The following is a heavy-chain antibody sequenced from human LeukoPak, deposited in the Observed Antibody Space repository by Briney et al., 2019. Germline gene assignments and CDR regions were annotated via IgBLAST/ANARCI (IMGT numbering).Heavy chain of an antibody. CDR3: ARGGRDILTGYYVY. CDR1: GFTFSSYW. V-gene: IGHV3-7*01. J-gene: IGHJ4*02. Sequence: GGSLRLSCAASGFTFSSYWMSWVRQAPGKGLEWVANIKQDGSEKYYVDSVKGRFTISRDNAKNSLYLQMNSLRAEDTAVYYCARGGRDILTGYYVYWGQGTLVTVSS. CDR2: IKQDGSEK. D-gene: IGHD3-9*01.